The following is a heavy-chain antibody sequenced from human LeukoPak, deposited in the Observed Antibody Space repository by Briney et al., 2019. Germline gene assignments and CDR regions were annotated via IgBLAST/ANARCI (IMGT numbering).Heavy chain of an antibody. J-gene: IGHJ5*02. CDR1: GYSFTSYW. V-gene: IGHV5-51*01. CDR3: ARLSYYCGSGDNWFDP. CDR2: IYPGDSDT. D-gene: IGHD3-10*01. Sequence: GESLKISCQGSGYSFTSYWIGWVRQMPGKGLEWMGIIYPGDSDTRYSPSFQGQVTISADKSISTAYLQWSSLKASDTAMYYCARLSYYCGSGDNWFDPWGQGTLVTVSS.